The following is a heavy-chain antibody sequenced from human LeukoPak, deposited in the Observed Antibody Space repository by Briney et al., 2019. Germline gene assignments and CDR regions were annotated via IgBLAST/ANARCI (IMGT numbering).Heavy chain of an antibody. D-gene: IGHD6-13*01. J-gene: IGHJ4*02. Sequence: SGPTLVKPTQTLTLTCTFSGFSLSTSGVGVGWIRQPPGKALEWLALIYWNDDKRYSPSLKSRLTITKDTSKNQVVLTMTNMDPVDTATYNCAHRGMGSSSFESYFDYWGQGTLVTVSS. CDR2: IYWNDDK. V-gene: IGHV2-5*01. CDR1: GFSLSTSGVG. CDR3: AHRGMGSSSFESYFDY.